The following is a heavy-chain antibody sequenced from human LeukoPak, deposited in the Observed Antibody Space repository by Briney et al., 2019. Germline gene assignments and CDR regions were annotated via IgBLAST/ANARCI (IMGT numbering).Heavy chain of an antibody. CDR3: ARSYDSSGYYHPHFDY. Sequence: GASVKVSCKASGYTFTSYGISWVRQAPGQGLEWMGWISDYNGNTNYAQKLQGRVTMTTDTSTSKAYMELRSLRSDDTAVYYCARSYDSSGYYHPHFDYWGQGTLVTVSS. D-gene: IGHD3-22*01. CDR2: ISDYNGNT. J-gene: IGHJ4*02. CDR1: GYTFTSYG. V-gene: IGHV1-18*01.